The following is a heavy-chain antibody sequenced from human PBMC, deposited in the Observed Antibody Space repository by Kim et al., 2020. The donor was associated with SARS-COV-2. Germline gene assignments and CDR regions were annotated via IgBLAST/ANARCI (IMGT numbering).Heavy chain of an antibody. CDR3: ARHGSGSAGGY. Sequence: KTQYSQRLQARVTVARDTSARTAYMELSILRSEDTAVYYCARHGSGSAGGYWGQGTLVTVSS. CDR2: KT. D-gene: IGHD3-10*01. J-gene: IGHJ4*02. V-gene: IGHV1-3*01.